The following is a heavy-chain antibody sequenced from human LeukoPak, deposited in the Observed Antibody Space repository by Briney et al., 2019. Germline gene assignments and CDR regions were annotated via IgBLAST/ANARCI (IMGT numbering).Heavy chain of an antibody. CDR2: ISYDGSNK. D-gene: IGHD5-12*01. V-gene: IGHV3-30-3*01. CDR3: ASDVGDSGCFDY. J-gene: IGHJ4*02. CDR1: GFTFSSYA. Sequence: GGSLRLSRAASGFTFSSYAMHWVRQAPGKGLEWVAVISYDGSNKYYADSVKGRFTISRDNSKNTLYLQMNSLRAEDTAVYYCASDVGDSGCFDYWGQGTLVTVSS.